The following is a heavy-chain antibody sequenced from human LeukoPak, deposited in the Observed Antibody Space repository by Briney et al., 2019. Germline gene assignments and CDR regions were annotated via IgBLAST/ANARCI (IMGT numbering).Heavy chain of an antibody. J-gene: IGHJ4*02. D-gene: IGHD3-3*01. V-gene: IGHV4-34*01. CDR3: ARGITIFGVVLDY. CDR2: INHSGST. Sequence: SETLSLTCAVYGGSFSGYYWSWICQPPGKGLEWIGEINHSGSTNYNPSLKSRVTISVDTSKNQFSLKLSSVTAADTAVYYCARGITIFGVVLDYWGRGTLVTVSS. CDR1: GGSFSGYY.